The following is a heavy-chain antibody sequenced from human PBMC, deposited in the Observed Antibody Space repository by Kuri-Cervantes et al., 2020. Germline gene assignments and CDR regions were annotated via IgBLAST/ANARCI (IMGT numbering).Heavy chain of an antibody. CDR2: MNPNSGNT. CDR1: GYTFTSYA. D-gene: IGHD1-1*01. Sequence: ASVKVSCKASGYTFTSYAINWVRQATGQGLEWMGWMNPNSGNTRYAQKLQGRVTMTRNTSISTAYMELRSLRSDDTAVYYCARVAPNWNDALLYFDSWGQGTLVTVSS. J-gene: IGHJ4*02. CDR3: ARVAPNWNDALLYFDS. V-gene: IGHV1-8*01.